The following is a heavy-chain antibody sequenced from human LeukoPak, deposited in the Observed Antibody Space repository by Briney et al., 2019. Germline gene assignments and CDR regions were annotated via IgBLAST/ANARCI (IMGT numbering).Heavy chain of an antibody. Sequence: GGSLRLFCAASGFTFSNDGMSWVRQAPGKRPEWISYINSRSSDIHYADSVRGRFTIYRDNVKNSLFLQMNSLRVEDTAVYFCARDGVALYWGQGTLVTVSS. V-gene: IGHV3-48*01. CDR2: INSRSSDI. J-gene: IGHJ4*02. CDR1: GFTFSNDG. D-gene: IGHD2-15*01. CDR3: ARDGVALY.